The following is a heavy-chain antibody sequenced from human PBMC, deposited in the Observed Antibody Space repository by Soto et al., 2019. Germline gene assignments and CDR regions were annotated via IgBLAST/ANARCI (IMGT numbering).Heavy chain of an antibody. J-gene: IGHJ4*02. CDR3: ARDKITGLFDY. CDR2: IYYSGSA. Sequence: PSETLSLTCTVSGGSISSSDYYWGWIRQPPGKGLEWIGNIYYSGSASYNPSLKSRVTISIDTSKNQFSLKLSSVTAADTAVYYCARDKITGLFDYWGQGTLVT. CDR1: GGSISSSDYY. V-gene: IGHV4-39*02. D-gene: IGHD2-8*02.